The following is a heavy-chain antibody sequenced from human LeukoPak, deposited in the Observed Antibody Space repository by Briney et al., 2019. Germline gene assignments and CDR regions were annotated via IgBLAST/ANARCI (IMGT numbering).Heavy chain of an antibody. V-gene: IGHV3-48*01. CDR1: GFTFSSYS. D-gene: IGHD4-17*01. CDR2: ISSGSSTK. Sequence: GGSLRLSCAASGFTFSSYSMNWVRQAPGKGLEWVAYISSGSSTKYYADSVKGRFTISRDNAKNSLYLQMNSLRAEDTAVYYCARARDPMTTVTTNWFDPWGQGTLVTVSS. J-gene: IGHJ5*02. CDR3: ARARDPMTTVTTNWFDP.